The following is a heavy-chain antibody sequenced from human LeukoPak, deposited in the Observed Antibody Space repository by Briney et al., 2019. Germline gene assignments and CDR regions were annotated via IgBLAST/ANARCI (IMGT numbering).Heavy chain of an antibody. J-gene: IGHJ4*02. CDR2: IIPILGIA. D-gene: IGHD4-17*01. V-gene: IGHV1-69*04. CDR1: GGTFSSYA. Sequence: SVKVSCKASGGTFSSYAISWVRQAPGQGLEWMGRIIPILGIANYAQKFQGRVTITADKSTSTAYMELSSLRSEDTAVYYCARGSYGDSTYYFDYWGQGTLVTVSS. CDR3: ARGSYGDSTYYFDY.